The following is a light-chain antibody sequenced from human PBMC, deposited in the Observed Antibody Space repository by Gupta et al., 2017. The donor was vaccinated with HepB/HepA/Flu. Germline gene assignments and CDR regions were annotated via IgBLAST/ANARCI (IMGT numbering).Light chain of an antibody. Sequence: QLVLTQSPSASASLGASVKLTCTLSSAHSNYAIAWHQQQPEKGPRYLMKLNSDGSHSKGDGIPDRFSGSSSGAERSLTISSLQSEDEANYYCQTWGTGIQVVFGGGTNLTVL. V-gene: IGLV4-69*01. CDR2: LNSDGSH. CDR3: QTWGTGIQVV. J-gene: IGLJ2*01. CDR1: SAHSNYA.